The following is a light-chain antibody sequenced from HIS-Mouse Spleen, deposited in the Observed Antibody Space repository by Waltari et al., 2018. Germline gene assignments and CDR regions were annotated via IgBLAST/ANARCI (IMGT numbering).Light chain of an antibody. Sequence: QSVLTQPPSVSAAPGQKVTISCSGSSSNIGNNYVSWYQQPPGTAPKLLIYDKNKRPSGIPGRFSGSKSGTSATLGITGLQTGDEADYYCGTWDSSLSAWVFGGGTKLTVL. V-gene: IGLV1-51*01. CDR1: SSNIGNNY. J-gene: IGLJ3*02. CDR3: GTWDSSLSAWV. CDR2: DKN.